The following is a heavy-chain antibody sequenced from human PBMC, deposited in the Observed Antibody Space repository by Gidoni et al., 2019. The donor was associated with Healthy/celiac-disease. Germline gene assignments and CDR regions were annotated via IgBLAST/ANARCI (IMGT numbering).Heavy chain of an antibody. V-gene: IGHV4-61*02. J-gene: IGHJ5*02. Sequence: VKPSQTLSLTCTVSGGSISSGSYYWSWSRQPAVKGLEWIGRIYTSGSTKYNPSLKSRVTISVDTSKNQFSLKLSSVTAADTAVYYCARAPVGYCSGGSCVDWFDPWGQGTLVTISS. CDR2: IYTSGST. CDR3: ARAPVGYCSGGSCVDWFDP. D-gene: IGHD2-15*01. CDR1: GGSISSGSYY.